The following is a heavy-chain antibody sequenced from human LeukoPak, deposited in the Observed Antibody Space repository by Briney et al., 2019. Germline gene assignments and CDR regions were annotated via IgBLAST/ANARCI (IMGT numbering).Heavy chain of an antibody. CDR1: GFTFRSYW. D-gene: IGHD4-17*01. CDR3: ARSLNGDPPDFDY. J-gene: IGHJ4*02. V-gene: IGHV3-7*02. CDR2: IKQVGSAK. Sequence: GGSPRLSCAAPGFTFRSYWMSWVRQAPGTGLEWLAHIKQVGSAKYYVDSVKGRFTISRDHSKTTPYLQMNSPRVKDPAVYYCARSLNGDPPDFDYWGQGALVSVSS.